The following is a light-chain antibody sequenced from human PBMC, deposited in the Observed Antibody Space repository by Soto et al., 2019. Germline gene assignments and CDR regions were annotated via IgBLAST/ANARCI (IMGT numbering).Light chain of an antibody. CDR1: SSNIGRNF. CDR2: DND. CDR3: GTCDTSLSAGV. Sequence: QSVLTQPPSVSAAPGQKATIACSGSSSNIGRNFVSWYQQLPGTAPKLLIYDNDRRPSGIPDRFSGSKSGTSATLGITGLQTGDEADYYCGTCDTSLSAGVFGGGTKVTVL. J-gene: IGLJ3*02. V-gene: IGLV1-51*01.